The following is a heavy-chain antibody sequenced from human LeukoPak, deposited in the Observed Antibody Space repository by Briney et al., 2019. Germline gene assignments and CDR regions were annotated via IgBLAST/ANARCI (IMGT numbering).Heavy chain of an antibody. CDR3: AKDVQSVGATTNAFDI. V-gene: IGHV3-30*02. Sequence: GGSLRLSCAASGFTFSSYGMHWVRQAPGKGLEWVAFIRYDGSNKYYADSVKGRFTISRDNSKNTLYLQMNSLRVEDTAVYYCAKDVQSVGATTNAFDIWGQGTMVTVSS. CDR2: IRYDGSNK. CDR1: GFTFSSYG. J-gene: IGHJ3*02. D-gene: IGHD1-26*01.